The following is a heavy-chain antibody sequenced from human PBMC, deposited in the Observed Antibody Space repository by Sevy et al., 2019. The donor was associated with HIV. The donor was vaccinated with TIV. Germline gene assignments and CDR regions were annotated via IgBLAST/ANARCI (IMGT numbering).Heavy chain of an antibody. D-gene: IGHD4-17*01. CDR1: GFTFSSYS. V-gene: IGHV3-21*01. CDR2: ISSSSSYI. J-gene: IGHJ3*02. CDR3: ARVHNPGDSKGAFDI. Sequence: ESLKISCAASGFTFSSYSMNWVRQAPGKGLEWVSSISSSSSYIYYADSVKGRFTISRDNAKNSLYLQMNSLRAEDTAVYYCARVHNPGDSKGAFDIWGQGTMVTVSS.